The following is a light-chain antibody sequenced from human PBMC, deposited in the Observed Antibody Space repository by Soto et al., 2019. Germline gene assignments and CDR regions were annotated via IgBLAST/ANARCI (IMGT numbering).Light chain of an antibody. V-gene: IGLV2-18*02. J-gene: IGLJ2*01. Sequence: QSVLTQPPSVSGSPGQSVTISCTGTNNDVGNYNRVSWYQQPPGTAPKLIIYEVNNRPSGVPDRFSGSKSGNTASLTISGLQAEDEADYYCTSYTSTSYFGIFGGGTQLTVL. CDR2: EVN. CDR3: TSYTSTSYFGI. CDR1: NNDVGNYNR.